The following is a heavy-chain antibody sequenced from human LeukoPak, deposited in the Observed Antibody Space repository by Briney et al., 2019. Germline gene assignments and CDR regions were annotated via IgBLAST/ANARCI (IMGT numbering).Heavy chain of an antibody. CDR1: GFTFTSYC. D-gene: IGHD2-2*01. V-gene: IGHV3-7*01. J-gene: IGHJ3*02. Sequence: GGSLRLSCAASGFTFTSYCMSWVRQAPGKGLEWVANIKQDGSAKFYGDSVKGRFTISRDNAKNSLYLQMNSLRDEDTAVYYCARDGLYCSSTSCYDAFDIWGQGTMVTVSS. CDR3: ARDGLYCSSTSCYDAFDI. CDR2: IKQDGSAK.